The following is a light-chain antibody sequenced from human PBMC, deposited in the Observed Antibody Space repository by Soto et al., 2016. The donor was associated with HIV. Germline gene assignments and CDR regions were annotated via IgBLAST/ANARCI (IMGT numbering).Light chain of an antibody. V-gene: IGKV1-5*03. CDR3: QQVNSYPLT. Sequence: DIQMTQSPSTLSASIGDRVTITCRASQSVNRWLAWYQQKPGKAPNLLIYKASTLQGGVPSRFSGSGSGTEFTLAISSLQPGDFATYYCQQVNSYPLTFGQGTKLEIK. CDR2: KAS. J-gene: IGKJ2*01. CDR1: QSVNRW.